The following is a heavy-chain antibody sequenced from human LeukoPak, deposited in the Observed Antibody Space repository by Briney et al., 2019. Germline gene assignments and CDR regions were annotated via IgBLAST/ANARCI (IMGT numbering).Heavy chain of an antibody. V-gene: IGHV4-30-2*01. Sequence: SETLSLTCAVSGGSISSGGYSWSWIRQPPGKGLEWIGYLYHSGSTNYNPSLKSRVTISVDTSKNQFSLKLSSVTAADTAVYYCARGVTMIVVAKDAFDIWGQGTMVTVSS. J-gene: IGHJ3*02. CDR2: LYHSGST. CDR1: GGSISSGGYS. CDR3: ARGVTMIVVAKDAFDI. D-gene: IGHD3-22*01.